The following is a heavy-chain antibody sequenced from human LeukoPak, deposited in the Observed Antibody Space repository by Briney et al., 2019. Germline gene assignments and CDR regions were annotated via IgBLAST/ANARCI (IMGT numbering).Heavy chain of an antibody. CDR2: MSSNGGST. D-gene: IGHD3-22*01. CDR3: ASSRGGYDSRGNYYI. Sequence: GGARRLACAASGFAFSSYAILWARHARGKGMEYVSAMSSNGGSTFYANSVKDRFTISRDNSKNTLYLQMGSLRAEDMAVYYCASSRGGYDSRGNYYIWGQGTLVTVSS. V-gene: IGHV3-64*01. J-gene: IGHJ4*02. CDR1: GFAFSSYA.